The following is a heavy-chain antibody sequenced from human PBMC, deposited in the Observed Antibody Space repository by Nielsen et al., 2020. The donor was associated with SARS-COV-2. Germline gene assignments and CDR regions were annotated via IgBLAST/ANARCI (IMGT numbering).Heavy chain of an antibody. Sequence: ASVKVSCKASGYTFTSYGISWVRQAPGQGLEWMGWISAYNGNTNYAQKLQGRVTMTTDTSTSTAYMELRSLRSDDTAVYYRARGMTTVTTSAFDVARYYYYYYGMDVWGQGTTVTVSS. CDR1: GYTFTSYG. D-gene: IGHD4-17*01. CDR3: ARGMTTVTTSAFDVARYYYYYYGMDV. CDR2: ISAYNGNT. V-gene: IGHV1-18*01. J-gene: IGHJ6*02.